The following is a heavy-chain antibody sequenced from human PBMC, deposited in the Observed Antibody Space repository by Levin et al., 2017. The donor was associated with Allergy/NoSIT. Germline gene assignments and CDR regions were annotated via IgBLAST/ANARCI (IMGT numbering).Heavy chain of an antibody. CDR2: IYYSGST. D-gene: IGHD3-10*01. CDR3: ARERDYYGSGSYVWYFDL. CDR1: GGSISSYY. Sequence: SQTLSLTCTVSGGSISSYYWSWIRQPPGKGLEWIGYIYYSGSTNYNPSLKSRVTISVDTSKNQFSLKLSSVTAADTAVYYCARERDYYGSGSYVWYFDLWGRGTLVTVSS. V-gene: IGHV4-59*01. J-gene: IGHJ2*01.